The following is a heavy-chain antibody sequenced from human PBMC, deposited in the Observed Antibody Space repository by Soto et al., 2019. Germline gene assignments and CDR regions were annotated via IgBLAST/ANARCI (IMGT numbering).Heavy chain of an antibody. V-gene: IGHV1-69*06. Sequence: QVQLVQSGAEVKKPGSSVKVSCKASGGTFNNYAISWVRQAPGQGLEWMAGIVPIFNTSHFAEKFQGRLTLTVDKSTSTAFMELIGLRSDDTAVYFCATQQQLTTFEFWGQGTLVSVSS. CDR1: GGTFNNYA. D-gene: IGHD6-13*01. J-gene: IGHJ4*02. CDR3: ATQQQLTTFEF. CDR2: IVPIFNTS.